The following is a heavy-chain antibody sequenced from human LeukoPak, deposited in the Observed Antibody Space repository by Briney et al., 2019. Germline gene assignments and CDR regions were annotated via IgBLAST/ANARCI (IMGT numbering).Heavy chain of an antibody. CDR1: GFTFSNHV. J-gene: IGHJ6*03. V-gene: IGHV3-30*04. CDR3: VRSPTYYNMDV. CDR2: ISTDGTHT. Sequence: AATLRLYGAAYGFTFSNHVIHWVRQTQGNGLQRLDVISTDGTHTDYTDSVKGRITISRDISRSTKDLNMNNLRDADTAVYYCVRSPTYYNMDVWGKGTTVTVSS.